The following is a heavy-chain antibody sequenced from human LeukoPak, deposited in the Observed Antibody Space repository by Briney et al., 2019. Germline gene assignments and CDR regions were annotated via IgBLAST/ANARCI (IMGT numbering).Heavy chain of an antibody. CDR3: AKGAVRGDPKYFDY. J-gene: IGHJ4*02. Sequence: GGSLRLSCAASGFTFSSYAMSWVRPAPGKGLEWVSAISGSGGSTFYADSVKGRFTISRDNSKDTLYLQMNSLRAEDTAVYYCAKGAVRGDPKYFDYWGQGTLVTVSS. D-gene: IGHD3-10*01. V-gene: IGHV3-23*01. CDR1: GFTFSSYA. CDR2: ISGSGGST.